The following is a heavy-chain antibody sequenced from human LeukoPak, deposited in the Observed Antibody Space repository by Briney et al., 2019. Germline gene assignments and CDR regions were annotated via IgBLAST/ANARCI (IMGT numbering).Heavy chain of an antibody. D-gene: IGHD4-17*01. CDR2: LYPNIGGT. CDR1: LDTLTGDY. CDR3: ARDPHDYGDYDGAFDI. Sequence: GAAVWDSRMPPLDTLTGDYTYAVPATPGRGLGRRGRLYPNIGGTNSAQRFQGRVTMTRDTSISTAYMELSRLRSDDTGVYYCARDPHDYGDYDGAFDIWGQGTTVTVSS. V-gene: IGHV1-2*05. J-gene: IGHJ3*02.